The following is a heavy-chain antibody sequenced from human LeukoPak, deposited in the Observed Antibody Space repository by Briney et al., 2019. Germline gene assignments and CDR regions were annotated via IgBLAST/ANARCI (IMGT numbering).Heavy chain of an antibody. CDR2: ISSTSTYT. V-gene: IGHV3-11*06. J-gene: IGHJ4*02. CDR1: GFTFSDYY. CDR3: ARRAAAGSAYDF. Sequence: GRSLRLSCAASGFTFSDYYMSWIRQAPGNGLGWVSYISSTSTYTNYADSVKDRFTISRDNAKNSLYLQMNSLRAEDTAVYYRARRAAAGSAYDFWGQGTLVTVSS. D-gene: IGHD6-13*01.